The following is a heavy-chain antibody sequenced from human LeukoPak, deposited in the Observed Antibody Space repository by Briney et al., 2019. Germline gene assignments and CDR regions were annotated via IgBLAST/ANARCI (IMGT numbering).Heavy chain of an antibody. D-gene: IGHD6-19*01. V-gene: IGHV4-39*01. J-gene: IGHJ6*02. CDR1: GGSVTSSSYY. CDR2: IHYGGST. CDR3: ARPAYSSGSLYYDMDV. Sequence: SETLSLTCSVSGGSVTSSSYYWAWIRQPPGKGLEWIGSIHYGGSTYYNPSLRGRVTIYGDTSKNQLSLKLYSVTAADTAVYYCARPAYSSGSLYYDMDVWGQGTTVTVSS.